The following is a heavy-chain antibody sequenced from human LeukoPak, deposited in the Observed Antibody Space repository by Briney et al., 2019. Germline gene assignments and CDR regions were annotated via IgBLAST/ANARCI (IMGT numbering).Heavy chain of an antibody. D-gene: IGHD2-2*01. CDR1: GGTFSSYT. J-gene: IGHJ5*02. CDR2: IIPILGIA. Sequence: SVKVSCKASGGTFSSYTISWVRQAPGQGLEWMGRIIPILGIANYAQKFQGRVTITGDKSTSTAYMELGSLRFEYTAVYYCARDRQYQLLKVLYNWFDPWGQGTLVSVSS. V-gene: IGHV1-69*04. CDR3: ARDRQYQLLKVLYNWFDP.